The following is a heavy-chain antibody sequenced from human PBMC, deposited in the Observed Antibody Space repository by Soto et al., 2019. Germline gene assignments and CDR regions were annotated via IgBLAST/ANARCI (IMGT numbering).Heavy chain of an antibody. J-gene: IGHJ4*02. CDR3: ARAAYDYGNFAGIGY. CDR1: GYTFTRYH. Sequence: QVQLVQSGAEVKKPGASVKVSCKASGYTFTRYHIHWVRQAPGQGLEWMGIINPSGGSTTYAQKFQGRVTMTRDTSTSTVYMELSSLRSEDTAVYYCARAAYDYGNFAGIGYWGQGTLVTVSS. D-gene: IGHD4-17*01. V-gene: IGHV1-46*01. CDR2: INPSGGST.